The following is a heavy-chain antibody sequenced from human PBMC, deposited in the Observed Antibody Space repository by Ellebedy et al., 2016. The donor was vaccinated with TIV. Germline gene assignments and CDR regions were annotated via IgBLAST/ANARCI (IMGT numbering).Heavy chain of an antibody. CDR1: GYSFSIYW. CDR2: IYPGDSDI. V-gene: IGHV5-51*01. CDR3: ARLDRSGSYSDY. J-gene: IGHJ4*02. Sequence: GEPLKISXKASGYSFSIYWIAWVRQMPGKGLEWMGIIYPGDSDIRYSPSFQGQVTFSADKSIGTAYLQWTGLKASDSAMYYCARLDRSGSYSDYWGQGTLVTVSS. D-gene: IGHD3-22*01.